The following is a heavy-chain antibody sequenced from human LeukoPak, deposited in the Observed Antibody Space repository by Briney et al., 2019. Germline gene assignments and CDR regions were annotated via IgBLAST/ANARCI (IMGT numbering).Heavy chain of an antibody. J-gene: IGHJ3*02. V-gene: IGHV3-30*04. CDR1: GFSFNTYV. Sequence: GGSLRLSCAASGFSFNTYVMHWVRQAPGKGLEWVAGISQDVSNKYYADSVKGRFTISRDNSENTVYLQLNSLRLEDTAVYFCAREADALDIWGQGTMVTVSS. CDR3: AREADALDI. CDR2: ISQDVSNK.